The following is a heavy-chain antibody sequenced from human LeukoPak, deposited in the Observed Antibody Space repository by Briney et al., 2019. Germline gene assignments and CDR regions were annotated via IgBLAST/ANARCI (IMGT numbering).Heavy chain of an antibody. V-gene: IGHV4-31*03. CDR3: ARSMIVARAVFDI. CDR1: GGSIRSGGYY. CDR2: IYYSGST. D-gene: IGHD3-22*01. J-gene: IGHJ3*02. Sequence: SETLSLTCTVSGGSIRSGGYYWSWIRQHPGKGLEWIGYIYYSGSTYYNPSLKSRVTISVDTSKNQFSLKLSSVTAADTAVYYCARSMIVARAVFDIWGQGTMVTVSS.